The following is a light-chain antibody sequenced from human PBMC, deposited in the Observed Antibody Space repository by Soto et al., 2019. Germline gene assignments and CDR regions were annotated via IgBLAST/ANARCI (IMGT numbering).Light chain of an antibody. CDR1: SSNIGTNT. J-gene: IGLJ3*02. CDR3: AAWDGSLSVVL. V-gene: IGLV1-44*01. CDR2: SSN. Sequence: QSALTQPPSASGTPGQRVTISCSGSSSNIGTNTVNWYQQFPRSAPKLLMYSSNQRPSGLPDRFSGSKSGTSASLAISGLQSEDEADYYCAAWDGSLSVVLFGGGTKLTVL.